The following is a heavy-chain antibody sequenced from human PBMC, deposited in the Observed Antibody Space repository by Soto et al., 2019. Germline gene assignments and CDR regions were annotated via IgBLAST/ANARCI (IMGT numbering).Heavy chain of an antibody. V-gene: IGHV3-21*01. CDR2: ISSSSSYI. CDR3: ARDQPGYSYGYGLGY. Sequence: EEQLVESGGGLVKPGGSLRLSCAASGFTFSSYSMNWVRQAPGKGLEWVSSISSSSSYIYYADSVKGRFTISRDNAKNSLYLQMNSLRAEDTAVYYCARDQPGYSYGYGLGYWGQGTLVTVSS. CDR1: GFTFSSYS. J-gene: IGHJ4*02. D-gene: IGHD5-18*01.